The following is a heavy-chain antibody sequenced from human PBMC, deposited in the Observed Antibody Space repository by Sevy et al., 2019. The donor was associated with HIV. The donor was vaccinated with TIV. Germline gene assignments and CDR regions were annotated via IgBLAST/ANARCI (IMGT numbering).Heavy chain of an antibody. D-gene: IGHD5-18*01. CDR2: IYYSGST. V-gene: IGHV4-59*01. CDR1: GASINTFY. Sequence: SETLSLTCTVSGASINTFYWSGIRQPPGKGLEWIGYIYYSGSTNYNPSLHSRVTISVDTSKNQFSLKLSSVTAADSAVYYCARGQYSYGYWREFDYWGQGTLVTVSS. CDR3: ARGQYSYGYWREFDY. J-gene: IGHJ4*02.